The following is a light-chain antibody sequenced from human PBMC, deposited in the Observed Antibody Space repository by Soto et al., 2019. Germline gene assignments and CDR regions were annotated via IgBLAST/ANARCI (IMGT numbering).Light chain of an antibody. J-gene: IGLJ3*02. CDR3: SSYTSRNTLV. Sequence: QSALTQPASVSGSPGQSITISCTGTSSDVGGYKYVSWHQQHPGKAPKLMIYEVSNRPSGVSNRFSGSKSGNTASLTISGLQAEDEADYYCSSYTSRNTLVFGGGTQLTVL. V-gene: IGLV2-14*01. CDR2: EVS. CDR1: SSDVGGYKY.